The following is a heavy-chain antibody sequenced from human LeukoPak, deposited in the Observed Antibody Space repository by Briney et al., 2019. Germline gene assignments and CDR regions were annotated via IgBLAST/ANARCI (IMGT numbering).Heavy chain of an antibody. CDR1: GGSISSGGYY. CDR2: IYYSGST. Sequence: SETLSLTCTVSGGSISSGGYYWSWIRQHPGKGLEWIGYIYYSGSTYYSPSLKSRVTMSVDTSKNQFSLKLSSVTAADTAVYYCARGTIVVVTAILPDAFDIWGQGTMVTVSS. D-gene: IGHD2-21*02. V-gene: IGHV4-31*03. CDR3: ARGTIVVVTAILPDAFDI. J-gene: IGHJ3*02.